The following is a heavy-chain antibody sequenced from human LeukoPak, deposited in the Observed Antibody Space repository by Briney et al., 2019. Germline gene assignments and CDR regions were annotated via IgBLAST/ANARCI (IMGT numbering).Heavy chain of an antibody. Sequence: SETLSLTCTVSGGSISSSSYYWGWIRQPPGKGLEWIGSIYYSGSTYYNPSLKSRVTISVDTSKNQFSLKLSSVTAADTAVFYCARRRGGSVAKGIDYWGQGTLVTVSS. J-gene: IGHJ4*02. CDR3: ARRRGGSVAKGIDY. D-gene: IGHD1-26*01. V-gene: IGHV4-39*07. CDR2: IYYSGST. CDR1: GGSISSSSYY.